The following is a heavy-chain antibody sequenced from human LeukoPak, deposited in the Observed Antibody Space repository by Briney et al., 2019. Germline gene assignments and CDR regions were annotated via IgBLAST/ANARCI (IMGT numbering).Heavy chain of an antibody. CDR1: GGSISSTSYY. CDR2: MYHSGST. J-gene: IGHJ4*02. CDR3: ARGYYYDSSGYYYPPSG. Sequence: SETLSLTCTVSGGSISSTSYYWGWIRQPPGKGLEWIGSMYHSGSTYYNPSLKSLVTISVDTSKNQFSLELSSVTAADTAVYYCARGYYYDSSGYYYPPSGWGQGTLVTVSS. V-gene: IGHV4-39*07. D-gene: IGHD3-22*01.